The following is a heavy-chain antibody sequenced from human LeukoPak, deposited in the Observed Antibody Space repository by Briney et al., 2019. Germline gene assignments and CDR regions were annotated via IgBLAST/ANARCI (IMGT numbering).Heavy chain of an antibody. CDR3: ASTGYSSSWYGVFDY. CDR2: INAGNHNT. CDR1: GYTFTSYA. J-gene: IGHJ4*02. V-gene: IGHV1-3*01. Sequence: ASVKVSCKASGYTFTSYAMYWVRQAPGQRLEWMGWINAGNHNTKYSQKFQGRVTITRDTSASTAYMELSSLRSEDTAVYYCASTGYSSSWYGVFDYWGQGTLVTVSS. D-gene: IGHD6-13*01.